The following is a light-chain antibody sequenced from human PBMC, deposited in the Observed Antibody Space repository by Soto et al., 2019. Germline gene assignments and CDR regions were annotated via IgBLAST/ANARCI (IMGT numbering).Light chain of an antibody. Sequence: IQITQSPSTVSATVGDRVPITCRASQSISAWLAWYQQKPGKAPNLLIYDVSTLDSGVPSRFSGSASGTEFTLTISSLESDDFATYYCQQYHRYSTFAQGTKVDI. J-gene: IGKJ1*01. CDR2: DVS. V-gene: IGKV1-5*01. CDR3: QQYHRYST. CDR1: QSISAW.